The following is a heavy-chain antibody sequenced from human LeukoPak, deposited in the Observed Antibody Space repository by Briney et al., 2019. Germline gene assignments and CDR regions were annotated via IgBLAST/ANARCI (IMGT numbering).Heavy chain of an antibody. V-gene: IGHV3-21*01. Sequence: GGSLRLSCAASGFTFSSYSMNWVRQAPGKGLEWVSSISSTSIYKYYADSVKGRFTISRDNAKDSLFLQMNSLRAEDTAIYYCAKYVIQQLRSSGYDFFDYWGQGTLVTVSS. CDR3: AKYVIQQLRSSGYDFFDY. J-gene: IGHJ4*02. CDR2: ISSTSIYK. CDR1: GFTFSSYS. D-gene: IGHD5-12*01.